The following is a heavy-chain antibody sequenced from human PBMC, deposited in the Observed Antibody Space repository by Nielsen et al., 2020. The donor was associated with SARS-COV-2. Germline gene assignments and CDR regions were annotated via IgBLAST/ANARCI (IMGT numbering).Heavy chain of an antibody. CDR2: LRYDGRNK. D-gene: IGHD3-10*01. V-gene: IGHV3-30*02. CDR3: VKDGAYYGVRGVVHFGY. CDR1: GFTFSSYG. Sequence: GESLKISCAASGFTFSSYGMHWVRQAPGKGLEWVAFLRYDGRNKYYEDSVKGRFTISRDNSKNILYLQMNNLRAEDTAVYYCVKDGAYYGVRGVVHFGYGGRGNLVTVSS. J-gene: IGHJ4*02.